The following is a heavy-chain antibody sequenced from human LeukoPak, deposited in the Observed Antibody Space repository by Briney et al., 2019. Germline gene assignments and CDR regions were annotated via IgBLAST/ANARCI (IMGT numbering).Heavy chain of an antibody. D-gene: IGHD3-10*01. V-gene: IGHV3-30*04. Sequence: PRRPLRLSCKAYELNLDKYAMEWDRHAPRQGQERVPVISANGSNKYYGASVKGRFTSSRDNSKNTIYLQMNDVRPEDTAIYYCARDGHYGSGAMGYFDNWGQGTLVTVSS. CDR3: ARDGHYGSGAMGYFDN. J-gene: IGHJ4*02. CDR1: ELNLDKYA. CDR2: ISANGSNK.